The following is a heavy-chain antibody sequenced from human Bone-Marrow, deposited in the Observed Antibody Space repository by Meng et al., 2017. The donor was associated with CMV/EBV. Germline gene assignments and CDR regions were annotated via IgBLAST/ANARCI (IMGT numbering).Heavy chain of an antibody. CDR1: GASISTSSYY. J-gene: IGHJ6*02. Sequence: SETLSLTCTVSGASISTSSYYWGWIRLPPGKGLEWIGSVYYSGTTYYNPSLRSRVTISSDTSKNQFSLKLTSVTAADTAVYYCVRDPELLVPAAATYYYYYGMDVWGQATTVTVSS. D-gene: IGHD2-2*01. CDR2: VYYSGTT. CDR3: VRDPELLVPAAATYYYYYGMDV. V-gene: IGHV4-39*07.